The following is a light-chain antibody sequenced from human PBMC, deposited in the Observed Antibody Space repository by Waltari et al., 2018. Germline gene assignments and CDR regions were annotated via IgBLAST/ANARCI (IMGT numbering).Light chain of an antibody. Sequence: QSVLTQPPSTSGTPGQRVTISCSGSTSNIVTNTVTWYQLLPGTAPKTVIFANYHRPSGVPDRFSASKSGTSASLVISELQSEDEADYFCATWDDSLSGRVFGSGTKVTVL. J-gene: IGLJ6*01. V-gene: IGLV1-44*01. CDR1: TSNIVTNT. CDR3: ATWDDSLSGRV. CDR2: ANY.